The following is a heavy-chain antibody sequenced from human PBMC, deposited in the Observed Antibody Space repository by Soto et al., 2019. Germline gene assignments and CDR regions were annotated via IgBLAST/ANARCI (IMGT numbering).Heavy chain of an antibody. CDR3: ARGYCSGGSCYTPYYYYYGMDV. CDR1: GGSISSYY. D-gene: IGHD2-15*01. CDR2: IYTSGST. J-gene: IGHJ6*02. V-gene: IGHV4-4*07. Sequence: KTSETLSLTCTVSGGSISSYYWSWIRQPAGKGLEWIGRIYTSGSTNYNPSLKSRVTMSVDTSKNQLSLKLSSVTAADTAVYYCARGYCSGGSCYTPYYYYYGMDVWGQGTTVTVSS.